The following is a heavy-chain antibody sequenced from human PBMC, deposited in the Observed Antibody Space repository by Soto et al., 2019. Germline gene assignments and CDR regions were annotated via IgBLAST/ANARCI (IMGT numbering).Heavy chain of an antibody. CDR1: GFSLSTSGVG. D-gene: IGHD3-3*01. CDR2: IYWDDDK. V-gene: IGHV2-5*02. CDR3: AHRHPDSLTYYDFWSGYYRWYSFDY. Sequence: SGPTLVNPTQTLTLTCTFSGFSLSTSGVGVGWIRQPPGKALEWLALIYWDDDKRYSPSLKSRLTITKDTSRNQVVLTMTNMDPVDTATYYCAHRHPDSLTYYDFWSGYYRWYSFDYWGQGALVTVSS. J-gene: IGHJ4*02.